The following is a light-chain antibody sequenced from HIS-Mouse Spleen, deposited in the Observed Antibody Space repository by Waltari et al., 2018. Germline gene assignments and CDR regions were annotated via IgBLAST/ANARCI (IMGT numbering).Light chain of an antibody. CDR1: ALPNNY. CDR3: YSTDSSGNHRV. J-gene: IGLJ2*01. Sequence: SYELTPPPSVSVSPGQTARLTCSGDALPNNYAYWYQQKSGQAPVLVIYEESKRPSGIPERFSGSSSGTMATLTISGAQVEDEADYYCYSTDSSGNHRVFGGGTKLTVL. CDR2: EES. V-gene: IGLV3-10*01.